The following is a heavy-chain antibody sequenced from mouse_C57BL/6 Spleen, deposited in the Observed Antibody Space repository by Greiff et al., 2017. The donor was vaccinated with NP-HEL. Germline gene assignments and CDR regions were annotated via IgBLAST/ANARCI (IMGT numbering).Heavy chain of an antibody. CDR1: GYAFSSSW. V-gene: IGHV1-82*01. D-gene: IGHD4-1*01. Sequence: VQLQQSGPELVKPGASVKISCKASGYAFSSSWMNWVKQRPGKGLEWIGRIYPGDGDTNYNGKFKGKATLTADKSSSTAYMQLSSLTSEDSAVYFCAVLGRSYWGQGTTLTVSS. J-gene: IGHJ2*01. CDR2: IYPGDGDT. CDR3: AVLGRSY.